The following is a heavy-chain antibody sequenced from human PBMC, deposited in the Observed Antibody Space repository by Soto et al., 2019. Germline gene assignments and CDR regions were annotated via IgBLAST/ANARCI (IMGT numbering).Heavy chain of an antibody. CDR1: GGTFSSYT. V-gene: IGHV1-69*02. CDR3: ATTGGYSGYSTARYYFDY. D-gene: IGHD5-12*01. Sequence: QVQLVQSGAEVKKTGSSVKVSCKASGGTFSSYTISWVRQAPGQGLEWMGRMIPILGIANYAQKFQGRVTITADKSTSTAYMELSSLRSEDTAVYYCATTGGYSGYSTARYYFDYWGQGTLVTVSS. J-gene: IGHJ4*02. CDR2: MIPILGIA.